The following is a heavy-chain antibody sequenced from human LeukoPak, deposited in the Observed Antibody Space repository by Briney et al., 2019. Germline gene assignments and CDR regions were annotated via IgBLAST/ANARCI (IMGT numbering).Heavy chain of an antibody. J-gene: IGHJ5*02. CDR2: ISAYNGNT. CDR3: ARAPVMGSSGISHWFDP. CDR1: GYSFTSYG. V-gene: IGHV1-18*01. D-gene: IGHD6-6*01. Sequence: ASVKVSCKASGYSFTSYGISWVRQAPGQGLEWMGWISAYNGNTNYAQKFQGRVTMTRDTSISTAYMELSRLRSDDTAVYYCARAPVMGSSGISHWFDPWGQGTLVTVSS.